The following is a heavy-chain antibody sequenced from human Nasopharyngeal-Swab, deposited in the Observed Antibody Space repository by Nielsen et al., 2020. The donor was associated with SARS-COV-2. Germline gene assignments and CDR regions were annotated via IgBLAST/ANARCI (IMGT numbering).Heavy chain of an antibody. V-gene: IGHV3-21*01. CDR3: ERVKWVLLTESFDV. J-gene: IGHJ3*01. CDR2: ISSSSSNI. Sequence: GRSLRLSCAASGLTFSSYSMNWVRQAPGKGLEWFSSISSSSSNIYYADSVKGRFTISRDNAKNSLYLQMNSLSAEDTAVYYCERVKWVLLTESFDVWGQGTMVTVSS. CDR1: GLTFSSYS. D-gene: IGHD1-26*01.